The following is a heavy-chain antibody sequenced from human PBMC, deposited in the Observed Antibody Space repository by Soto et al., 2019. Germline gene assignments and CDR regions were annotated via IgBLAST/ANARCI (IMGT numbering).Heavy chain of an antibody. J-gene: IGHJ5*02. CDR2: MFSSEHF. V-gene: IGHV4-4*08. D-gene: IGHD3-16*01. CDR1: VSFGTYY. CDR3: AREGGGYRVNH. Sequence: QVQLQESGPGLVQPSETLSLTCVGVSFGTYYWSWIRQPPGKGLEWLGYMFSSEHFKYNPALKSRLTISVAPSTNQVSPRLTSFTAAEAAGYYWAREGGGYRVNHWGHGTLFTVSS.